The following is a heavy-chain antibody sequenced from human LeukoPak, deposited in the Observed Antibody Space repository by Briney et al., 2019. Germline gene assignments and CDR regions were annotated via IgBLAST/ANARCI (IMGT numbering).Heavy chain of an antibody. V-gene: IGHV4-59*01. Sequence: SETLSLTCTVSGGSISSYYWSWIRQSPGKGLEWIGYIYYSGSTNYNPSLKSRVTISVDMSKNHFSLKLSSVTAADTAVYYCARGTGMATTGLDYWGQGTLVTVSS. J-gene: IGHJ4*02. CDR2: IYYSGST. CDR3: ARGTGMATTGLDY. D-gene: IGHD6-13*01. CDR1: GGSISSYY.